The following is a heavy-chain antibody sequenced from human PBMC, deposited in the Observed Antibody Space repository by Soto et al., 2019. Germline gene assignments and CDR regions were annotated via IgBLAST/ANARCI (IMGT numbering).Heavy chain of an antibody. CDR1: GYTFTGYY. CDR2: INPNSGGT. V-gene: IGHV1-2*04. J-gene: IGHJ4*02. CDR3: ARSRSGYHLVSDY. Sequence: ASVKVSCKASGYTFTGYYMHWVRQAPGQGLEWMGWINPNSGGTNYAQKFQGWVTMTRDTSISTAYMELSRLRSDDTAVYYCARSRSGYHLVSDYWGQGTLVTVSS. D-gene: IGHD3-22*01.